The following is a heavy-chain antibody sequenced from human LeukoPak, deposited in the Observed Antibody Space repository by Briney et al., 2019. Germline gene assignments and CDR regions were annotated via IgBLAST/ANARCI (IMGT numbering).Heavy chain of an antibody. J-gene: IGHJ6*04. Sequence: LSLTCTVSGGSISSSGYYWGWIRQPPGKGLEWVSYISSSGSTIYYADSVKGRFTISRDNAKNSLYLQMNSLRAEDTAVYYCAELGITMIGGVWGNGTTVTISS. CDR1: GGSISSSGYY. D-gene: IGHD3-10*02. CDR3: AELGITMIGGV. V-gene: IGHV3-11*04. CDR2: ISSSGSTI.